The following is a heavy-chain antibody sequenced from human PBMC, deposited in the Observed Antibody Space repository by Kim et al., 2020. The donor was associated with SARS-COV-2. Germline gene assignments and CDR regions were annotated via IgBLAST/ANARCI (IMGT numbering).Heavy chain of an antibody. CDR1: GFTFSSYW. Sequence: GGSLRLSCAASGFTFSSYWMQWVRQVPGKGLVWVARISSDGSSRGYADSVKGRFTISRDNGKNTLYLQMNSLTAEDTAVYYCARGGLPGAFDIWGLGKMGTVSS. CDR2: ISSDGSSR. CDR3: ARGGLPGAFDI. D-gene: IGHD1-26*01. V-gene: IGHV3-74*01. J-gene: IGHJ3*02.